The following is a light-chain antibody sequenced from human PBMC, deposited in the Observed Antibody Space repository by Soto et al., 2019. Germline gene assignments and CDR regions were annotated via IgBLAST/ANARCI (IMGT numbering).Light chain of an antibody. CDR3: HQYKNWVVT. Sequence: EIVMTQSPGTLSVAPGERATLSCRASQSVRSDVAWYQHKPGQAPRLRIYGASTRATGIPARFIGSGSETEFTLTISSLQSEDFAIYYCHQYKNWVVTVGQGTRLEI. CDR2: GAS. CDR1: QSVRSD. V-gene: IGKV3-15*01. J-gene: IGKJ5*01.